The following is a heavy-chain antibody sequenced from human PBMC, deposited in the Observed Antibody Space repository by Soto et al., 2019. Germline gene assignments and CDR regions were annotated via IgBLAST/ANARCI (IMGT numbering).Heavy chain of an antibody. D-gene: IGHD3-3*01. J-gene: IGHJ4*01. V-gene: IGHV1-46*01. CDR2: INPSGCST. CDR1: GYTVTSYY. CDR3: ARDIGTIFRVLPGGRFEI. Sequence: ASVKVSCKASGYTVTSYYIHWVRQAPGQGLEWMGIINPSGCSTSYAQKFQGRVTMTRDTSTSTVYMELSSLRSEDTAVYYCARDIGTIFRVLPGGRFEIWCHGNMVTDSP.